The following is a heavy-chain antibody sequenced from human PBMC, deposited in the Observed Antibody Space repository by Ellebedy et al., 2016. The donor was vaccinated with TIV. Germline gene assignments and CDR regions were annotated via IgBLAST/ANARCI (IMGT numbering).Heavy chain of an antibody. V-gene: IGHV5-10-1*01. CDR2: IDPSDPSGSFT. Sequence: GESLKISCKTSGYTFTLYWISWVRQMPGKGLEWMGRIDPSDPSGSFTSYSPSFQGHVTVSTDKSISTAYLQWSSLKASDTAMYYCARHELGSNAAFDSWGPGTLVIVSS. J-gene: IGHJ4*02. D-gene: IGHD7-27*01. CDR3: ARHELGSNAAFDS. CDR1: GYTFTLYW.